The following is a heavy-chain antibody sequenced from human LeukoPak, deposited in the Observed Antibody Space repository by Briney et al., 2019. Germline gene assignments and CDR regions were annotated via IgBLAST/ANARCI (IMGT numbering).Heavy chain of an antibody. D-gene: IGHD3-9*01. CDR1: GGSISSSSYY. Sequence: SETLSLTCTVSGGSISSSSYYWGWIRQPPGKGLEWIGSIYYSGSTYYNPSLKSRVTISVDTSKNQFSLKLSSVTAADTAVYYCARHDNPIRYFDWFVGFDPWGQGTLVTVSS. J-gene: IGHJ5*02. V-gene: IGHV4-39*01. CDR3: ARHDNPIRYFDWFVGFDP. CDR2: IYYSGST.